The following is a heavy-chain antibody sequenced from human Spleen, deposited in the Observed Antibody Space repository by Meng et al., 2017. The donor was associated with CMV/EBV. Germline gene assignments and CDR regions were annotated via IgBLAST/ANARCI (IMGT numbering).Heavy chain of an antibody. CDR1: GFTFSSYS. V-gene: IGHV3-21*04. D-gene: IGHD3-22*01. Sequence: GESLKISCAASGFTFSSYSMNWVRQTPGKGLEWVSSISSSSSYIYYADSVKGRFTISRDNSKNTLYLQMNSLRAEDTAVYYCAKSGYDSSGYYYVNFDYWGQGTLVTVSS. CDR3: AKSGYDSSGYYYVNFDY. J-gene: IGHJ4*02. CDR2: ISSSSSYI.